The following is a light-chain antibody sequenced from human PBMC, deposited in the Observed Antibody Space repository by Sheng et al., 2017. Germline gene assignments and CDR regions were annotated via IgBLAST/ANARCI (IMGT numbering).Light chain of an antibody. J-gene: IGKJ4*01. CDR2: TVS. Sequence: DIQMTQSPSTLSASVGDRVTITCRASQSISTWLAWYQQRPGKAPKLLIHTVSTLVSGVPSRFSGSGSGTEFTLTISSLQPDDFATYYCQQYNDYSPLTFGGGTKVEIK. V-gene: IGKV1-5*03. CDR3: QQYNDYSPLT. CDR1: QSISTW.